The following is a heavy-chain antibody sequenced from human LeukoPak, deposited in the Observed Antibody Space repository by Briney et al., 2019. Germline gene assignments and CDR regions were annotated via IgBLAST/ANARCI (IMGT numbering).Heavy chain of an antibody. Sequence: SETLSLTCAVYGGSFSGYWWSWIRQPPRKGLEWIGEINYGGVTNYNPSLMSRVAISIDTSKNQFSLKLSSVTAADTAVYYCAREGRYCSSTSCSKGTYYYYYMDVWGKGTTVTVSS. CDR3: AREGRYCSSTSCSKGTYYYYYMDV. D-gene: IGHD2-2*01. J-gene: IGHJ6*03. CDR1: GGSFSGYW. V-gene: IGHV4-34*01. CDR2: INYGGVT.